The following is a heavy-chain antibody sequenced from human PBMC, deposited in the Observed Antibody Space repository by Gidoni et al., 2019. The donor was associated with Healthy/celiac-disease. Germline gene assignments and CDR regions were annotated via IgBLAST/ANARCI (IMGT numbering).Heavy chain of an antibody. CDR3: AKVFDYVWGSYRYFDY. CDR2: ISGSGGST. CDR1: GFTFSSFA. J-gene: IGHJ4*02. D-gene: IGHD3-16*02. V-gene: IGHV3-23*01. Sequence: EVQLLESGGGLVQTGGSLRLSCAASGFTFSSFAMSWVRQAPGKGLEWVSAISGSGGSTYYADSVKGRFTISRDNSKNTLYLQMNSLRAEDTAVYYCAKVFDYVWGSYRYFDYWGQGTLVTVSS.